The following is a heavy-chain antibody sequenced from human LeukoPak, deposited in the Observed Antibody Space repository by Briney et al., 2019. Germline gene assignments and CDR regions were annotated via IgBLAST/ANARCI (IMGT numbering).Heavy chain of an antibody. CDR1: GFTFSSYW. D-gene: IGHD3-3*01. CDR2: IKQDGSEK. J-gene: IGHJ3*02. CDR3: ASDFWSGWGAFDI. V-gene: IGHV3-7*01. Sequence: GGSLRLSCAASGFTFSSYWMSWVRQAPGKGLEWVANIKQDGSEKYYVDSVKGRFTISRVNAKDSLYLQMNSLRAEDTAVYYCASDFWSGWGAFDIWGQGTMVTVSS.